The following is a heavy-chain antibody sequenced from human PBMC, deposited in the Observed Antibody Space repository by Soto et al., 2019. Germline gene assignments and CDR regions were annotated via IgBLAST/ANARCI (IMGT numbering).Heavy chain of an antibody. CDR2: IYSSGST. CDR3: ARGYSYTQPVFDY. CDR1: GVTVCNNY. D-gene: IGHD5-18*01. Sequence: GGSLRLCCAASGVTVCNNYMTWVRQAPGKGLEWVSFIYSSGSTYYADSVKGRFTISRDNFKNTLYLQMNSLRAEDTAVYYCARGYSYTQPVFDYWGLGTLVTVSS. V-gene: IGHV3-53*01. J-gene: IGHJ4*02.